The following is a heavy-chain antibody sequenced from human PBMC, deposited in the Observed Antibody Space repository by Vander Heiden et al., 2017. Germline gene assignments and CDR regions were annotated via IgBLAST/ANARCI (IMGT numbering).Heavy chain of an antibody. Sequence: EGQLLESGGGLVQPGGSLRLSCAASEFTFSTYAMVWVRQAPGKGLEWVAVINEIINENEIHYTDSVNGRLTISRDNSRHMLYLQMNSLTAEDTAVYYCAKYRVERTPARTFDLWGRGTLVTVAS. CDR1: EFTFSTYA. J-gene: IGHJ2*01. D-gene: IGHD6-6*01. V-gene: IGHV3-23*05. CDR3: AKYRVERTPARTFDL. CDR2: INEIINENEI.